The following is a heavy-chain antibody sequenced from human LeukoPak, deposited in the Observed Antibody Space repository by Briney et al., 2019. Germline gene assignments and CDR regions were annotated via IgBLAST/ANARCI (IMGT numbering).Heavy chain of an antibody. Sequence: PGGSLGLSCAASGFIFSSYSMSWVRQAPGKGLEWVSVITGSGGNTYYADSVKGRFTISRDNSKNTLYLQVNSLRAEDTAVYYCAKGGKWDVTPFDYWGQGTLVTVSS. D-gene: IGHD1-26*01. CDR1: GFIFSSYS. J-gene: IGHJ4*02. CDR2: ITGSGGNT. V-gene: IGHV3-23*01. CDR3: AKGGKWDVTPFDY.